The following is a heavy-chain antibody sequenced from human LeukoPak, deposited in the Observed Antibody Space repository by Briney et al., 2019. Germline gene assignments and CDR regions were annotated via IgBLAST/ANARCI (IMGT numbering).Heavy chain of an antibody. CDR1: GFTVSSNY. D-gene: IGHD2-21*02. CDR2: IYSGGST. CDR3: ARDREVVTAKAQMDV. J-gene: IGHJ6*03. Sequence: GGSLRLSCAASGFTVSSNYMSWVRQAPGKGLEWVSVIYSGGSTYYADSVKGRFTISRDNSKNTVFLQMNSLRVEDTAVYYCARDREVVTAKAQMDVWGKGTTVTVSS. V-gene: IGHV3-53*01.